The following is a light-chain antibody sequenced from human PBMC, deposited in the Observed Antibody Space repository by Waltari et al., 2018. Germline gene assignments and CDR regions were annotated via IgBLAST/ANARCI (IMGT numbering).Light chain of an antibody. Sequence: QSALTQPPSVSGSPGQSVTLSCTGSSSDVGSYDRVPWYQQPPGTAPKLMIYEVSNRPSGVPDRFSGSKSGNTASLTISRLQAEDEADYYCSSYTSSSTLVFGGGTKLTVL. CDR2: EVS. CDR1: SSDVGSYDR. CDR3: SSYTSSSTLV. J-gene: IGLJ2*01. V-gene: IGLV2-18*02.